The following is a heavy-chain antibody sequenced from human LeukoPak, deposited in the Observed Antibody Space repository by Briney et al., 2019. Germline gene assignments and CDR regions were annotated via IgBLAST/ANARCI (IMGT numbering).Heavy chain of an antibody. CDR1: GYTFTGYY. CDR3: ARDGVAYCGGDCYSGY. Sequence: ASVKVSCKASGYTFTGYYMHWVRQAPGQGLEWMGWINPNSGGTNYAQKFQGRVTMTRDTSISTAYMELRSLRSDDTAVYYCARDGVAYCGGDCYSGYWGQGTLVTVSS. CDR2: INPNSGGT. J-gene: IGHJ4*02. D-gene: IGHD2-21*02. V-gene: IGHV1-2*02.